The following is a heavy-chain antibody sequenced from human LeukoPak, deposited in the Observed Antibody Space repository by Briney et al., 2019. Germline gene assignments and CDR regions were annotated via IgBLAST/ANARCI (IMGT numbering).Heavy chain of an antibody. V-gene: IGHV3-21*01. J-gene: IGHJ4*02. Sequence: GGSLRLSCAASGFTFSSYWMSWIRQAPGKGLEWVSSISSSSSYIYYAYSVKGRFTISRDNAKNSLYLQMNSGRAEDTAVYYCARADFGVVNIDYWGQGTLVTVSS. D-gene: IGHD3-3*01. CDR2: ISSSSSYI. CDR3: ARADFGVVNIDY. CDR1: GFTFSSYW.